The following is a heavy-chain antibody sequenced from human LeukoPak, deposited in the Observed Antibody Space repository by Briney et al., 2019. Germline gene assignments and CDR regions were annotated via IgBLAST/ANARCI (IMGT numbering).Heavy chain of an antibody. J-gene: IGHJ5*01. CDR3: VRVMTWCTDTDCYGDWFDS. Sequence: SETLSLTCAVSGSSISSHYWRWVRQPAGKRLEWIGRLYGNGNTKYNPSLKSRVIMSVDTSKNQFSLTLTSVTAADTAVYYCVRVMTWCTDTDCYGDWFDSWGQGALVTVSS. CDR2: LYGNGNT. V-gene: IGHV4-4*07. D-gene: IGHD2-21*02. CDR1: GSSISSHY.